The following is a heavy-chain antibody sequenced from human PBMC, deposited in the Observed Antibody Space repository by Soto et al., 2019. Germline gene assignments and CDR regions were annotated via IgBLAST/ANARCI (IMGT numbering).Heavy chain of an antibody. Sequence: GGSLRLSCAASGFTFSSYAMSWVRQAPGKGLEWVSGISDSGGNTYYADSVKGRFTISRDNAKNTLYLRMNSLRAEDTAVYYCAKTHYYDSSGYYLDYFHYWGQGTLVTVSS. V-gene: IGHV3-23*01. CDR1: GFTFSSYA. D-gene: IGHD3-22*01. CDR2: ISDSGGNT. J-gene: IGHJ4*02. CDR3: AKTHYYDSSGYYLDYFHY.